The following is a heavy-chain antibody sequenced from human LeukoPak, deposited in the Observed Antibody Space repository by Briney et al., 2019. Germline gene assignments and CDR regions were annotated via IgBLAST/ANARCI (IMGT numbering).Heavy chain of an antibody. CDR3: ARRIGNGDYPYYFDY. J-gene: IGHJ4*02. CDR1: GYSISSGYY. D-gene: IGHD4-17*01. Sequence: PSETLSLTCAVSGYSISSGYYWGWIRQPPGKGLEWIGNIYHSGSTYYNPSLKSRVTISVDTSKNQFSLKLSSVTAADTAVYYCARRIGNGDYPYYFDYWGQGTLVTVSP. V-gene: IGHV4-38-2*01. CDR2: IYHSGST.